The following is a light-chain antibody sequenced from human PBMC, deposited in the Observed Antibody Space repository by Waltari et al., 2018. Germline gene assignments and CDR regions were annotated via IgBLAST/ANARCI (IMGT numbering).Light chain of an antibody. CDR2: YDS. V-gene: IGLV3-21*04. CDR1: NIGSYR. Sequence: SSVLTQPPSVSVAPGETARITCGGDNIGSYRVHWYQQKPGQAPVLVIRYDSDRPSGIPERFSGSNSANTATLTISRVEAGDEANYYCQVWHAAIDPGVFGTGTEVTV. J-gene: IGLJ1*01. CDR3: QVWHAAIDPGV.